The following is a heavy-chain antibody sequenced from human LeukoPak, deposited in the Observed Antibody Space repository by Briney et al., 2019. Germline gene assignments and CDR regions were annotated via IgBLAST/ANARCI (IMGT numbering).Heavy chain of an antibody. D-gene: IGHD6-19*01. V-gene: IGHV4-59*01. CDR3: ARATPYSSGWWAVYYYYMDV. CDR1: GGSISSYY. J-gene: IGHJ6*03. CDR2: IYYSGST. Sequence: SETLSLTCTVSGGSISSYYWSWIRQPPGMGLEWIGYIYYSGSTNYNPSLKSRVTISVDTSKNQFSLKLSSVTAADTAVYYCARATPYSSGWWAVYYYYMDVWGKGTTVTISS.